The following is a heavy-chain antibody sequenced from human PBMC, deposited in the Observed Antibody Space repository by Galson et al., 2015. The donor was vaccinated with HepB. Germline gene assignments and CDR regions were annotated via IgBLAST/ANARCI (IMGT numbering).Heavy chain of an antibody. J-gene: IGHJ4*02. CDR3: ARVKITMVRGVIIANDY. CDR2: ISAYNGNT. CDR1: GYTFTSYG. Sequence: SVKVSCKASGYTFTSYGISWVRQAPGQGLEWMGWISAYNGNTNYAQKLQGRVTMTTDTSTSTAYMELRSLRSDDTAVYYCARVKITMVRGVIIANDYWGQGTLVTVSS. V-gene: IGHV1-18*04. D-gene: IGHD3-10*01.